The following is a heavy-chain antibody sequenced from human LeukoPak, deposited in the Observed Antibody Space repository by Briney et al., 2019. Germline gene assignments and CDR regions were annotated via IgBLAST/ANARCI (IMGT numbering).Heavy chain of an antibody. CDR2: IYPGDSDT. CDR3: ARVPYGGNSDFDY. CDR1: GYSFTSYW. J-gene: IGHJ4*02. Sequence: GASLKTSCKGSGYSFTSYWIGWVRQMPGKGLEWMGIIYPGDSDTRYSPSFQGQVTISAHKSISTAYLQWSSLKASDTAMYYYARVPYGGNSDFDYWGQGTLVTVSS. V-gene: IGHV5-51*01. D-gene: IGHD4-23*01.